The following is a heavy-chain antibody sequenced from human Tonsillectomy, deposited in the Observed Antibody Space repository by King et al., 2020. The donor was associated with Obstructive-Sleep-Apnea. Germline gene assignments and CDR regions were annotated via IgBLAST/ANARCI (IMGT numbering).Heavy chain of an antibody. CDR1: GGSISSSSYY. J-gene: IGHJ6*02. CDR2: IYYSGST. CDR3: ARDSTGWSHQSYYYYGMDV. V-gene: IGHV4-39*07. Sequence: QLQESGPGLVKPSETLSLTCTVSGGSISSSSYYWGWIRQPPGKGLEWIGSIYYSGSTYYNPSLKSRVTISVDTSKNQFSLKLSSVTAADTAVYYCARDSTGWSHQSYYYYGMDVWGQGTTVTVSS. D-gene: IGHD6-19*01.